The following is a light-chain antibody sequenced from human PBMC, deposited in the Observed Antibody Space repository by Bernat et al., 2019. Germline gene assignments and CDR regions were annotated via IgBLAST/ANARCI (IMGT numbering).Light chain of an antibody. CDR3: QQYSSYWT. V-gene: IGKV1-5*03. J-gene: IGKJ2*01. CDR2: KAS. CDR1: QSISSW. Sequence: DIQMTQSPSTLSASVGDRVIITCRASQSISSWLAWYQQKPGKAPKLLIYKASSLESGVPSRFSGSGSGTEFTLTISSLQPDDFATYYCQQYSSYWTFGQWTKLEIK.